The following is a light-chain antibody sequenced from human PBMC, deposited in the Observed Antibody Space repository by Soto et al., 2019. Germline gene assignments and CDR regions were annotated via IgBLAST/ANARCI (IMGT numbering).Light chain of an antibody. V-gene: IGKV3-20*01. Sequence: EIVLTQSPGTLSLSPVELATLSCRASQSVSSSYIAWYQQRPGLTPRLLIYGASTRATGIPDRFSGSGSGTHFTLTISRLEPVDCAVYYCQHFGGTTFTFGQGTRLEIK. J-gene: IGKJ5*01. CDR1: QSVSSSY. CDR3: QHFGGTTFT. CDR2: GAS.